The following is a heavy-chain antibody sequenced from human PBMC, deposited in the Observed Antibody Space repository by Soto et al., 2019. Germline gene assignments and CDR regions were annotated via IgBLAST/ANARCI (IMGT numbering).Heavy chain of an antibody. CDR1: GGSISSYY. CDR2: IYYSGST. V-gene: IGHV4-59*01. CDR3: ARDRGHYDILTGYYRWFDP. J-gene: IGHJ5*02. Sequence: SETLSLTCTVSGGSISSYYWSWIRQPPGKGLEWIGYIYYSGSTNYNPSLKSRVTISVDTSKNQFSLKLSSVTAADTAVYYCARDRGHYDILTGYYRWFDPWGQGTLVTVSS. D-gene: IGHD3-9*01.